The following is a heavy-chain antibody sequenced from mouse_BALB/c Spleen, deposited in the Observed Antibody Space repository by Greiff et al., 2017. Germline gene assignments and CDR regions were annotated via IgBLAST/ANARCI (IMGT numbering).Heavy chain of an antibody. CDR3: ARVITTGAMDY. CDR2: INSNGGST. J-gene: IGHJ4*01. D-gene: IGHD1-2*01. Sequence: EVQVVESGGGLVQPGGSLKLSCAASGFTFSSYGMSWVRQTPDKRLELVATINSNGGSTYYPDSVKGRFTISRDNAKNTLYLQMSSLKSEDTAMYYCARVITTGAMDYWGQGTSVTVSS. CDR1: GFTFSSYG. V-gene: IGHV5-6-3*01.